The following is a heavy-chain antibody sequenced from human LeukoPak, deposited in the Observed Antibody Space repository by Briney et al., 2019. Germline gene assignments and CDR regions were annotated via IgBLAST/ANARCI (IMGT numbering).Heavy chain of an antibody. Sequence: GGSLRLSCAASGFTFDDYAMHWVRQAPGKGLEWVSGISWNSGSIGYADSVKGRFTISRDNAKNSLYLQMNSLRAEDTALYYCAKDKNYYDSSGYIFDYWGQGTLVTASS. V-gene: IGHV3-9*01. CDR1: GFTFDDYA. J-gene: IGHJ4*02. CDR3: AKDKNYYDSSGYIFDY. D-gene: IGHD3-22*01. CDR2: ISWNSGSI.